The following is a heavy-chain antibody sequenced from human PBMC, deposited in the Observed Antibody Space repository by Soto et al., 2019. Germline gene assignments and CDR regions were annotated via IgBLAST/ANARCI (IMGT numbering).Heavy chain of an antibody. CDR1: GGSIGSYY. D-gene: IGHD3-3*01. CDR2: IYYSGST. J-gene: IGHJ4*02. CDR3: ARGGWRQIDY. Sequence: QVQLQESGPGLVKPSETLSLTCSVSGGSIGSYYWSWIRQPPGKGLEWIGYIYYSGSTNYNPSLKSRVTISSDTSTNEFSLKLSSVTAADTAVYYCARGGWRQIDYWGQGTLVTVSS. V-gene: IGHV4-59*08.